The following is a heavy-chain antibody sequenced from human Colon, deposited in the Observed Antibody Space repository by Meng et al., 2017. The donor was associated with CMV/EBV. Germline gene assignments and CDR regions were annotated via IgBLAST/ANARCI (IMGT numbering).Heavy chain of an antibody. V-gene: IGHV3-23*01. CDR2: ISASGKNT. CDR3: AKVRMIVAPQGFDS. J-gene: IGHJ4*02. CDR1: GFTFSSYA. Sequence: GGSLRLSCTASGFTFSSYAMSWVRQAPGKGLEWVSVISASGKNTYYADSVKGRFTISRDTSKNTVFLQMHSLRDEDTASYYCAKVRMIVAPQGFDSWGQGTLVTVSS. D-gene: IGHD3-22*01.